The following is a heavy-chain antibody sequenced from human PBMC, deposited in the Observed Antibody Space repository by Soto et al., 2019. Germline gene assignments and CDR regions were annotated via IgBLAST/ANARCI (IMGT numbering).Heavy chain of an antibody. V-gene: IGHV3-30-3*01. CDR2: ISYGGNNK. Sequence: QVQLVESGGGVVQPGRSQRLSCAASGFTFSSYAMYWVRQAPGKGLEWVAVISYGGNNKYYADSVKGRFTISRDNSKNTVYLQLNSLRAEDTVVYYCARAGCDGGSCYTLVGLRYGMDVWGQGTTVTVPS. J-gene: IGHJ6*02. CDR3: ARAGCDGGSCYTLVGLRYGMDV. CDR1: GFTFSSYA. D-gene: IGHD2-15*01.